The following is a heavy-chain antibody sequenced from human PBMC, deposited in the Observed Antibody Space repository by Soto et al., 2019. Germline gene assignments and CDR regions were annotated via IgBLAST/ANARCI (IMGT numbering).Heavy chain of an antibody. CDR2: INHSGST. Sequence: SETLSLTFAVYGGSFSGYYWSWIRQPPGKGLEWIGEINHSGSTNYNTSLKSRVTISIDTSKNQFSLKLSSVTDADTAVYYCARRIVAGIQNFDYSAQGSLVTVTS. CDR3: ARRIVAGIQNFDY. V-gene: IGHV4-34*01. CDR1: GGSFSGYY. J-gene: IGHJ4*02. D-gene: IGHD5-12*01.